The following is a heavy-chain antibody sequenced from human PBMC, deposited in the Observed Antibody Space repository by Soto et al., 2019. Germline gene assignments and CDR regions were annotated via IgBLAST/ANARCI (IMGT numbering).Heavy chain of an antibody. J-gene: IGHJ6*03. CDR3: ARMVRGSNIDYYHYMDV. Sequence: GASVKVSCKASGYTFTSHGIRWVRQAPGQGLEWMGWISAYNGDTNYAQKLQGRVTVTTDRSTSTAYMELRSLRSEDTAVYYCARMVRGSNIDYYHYMDVWGKGTTVTVSS. V-gene: IGHV1-18*01. CDR2: ISAYNGDT. D-gene: IGHD3-10*01. CDR1: GYTFTSHG.